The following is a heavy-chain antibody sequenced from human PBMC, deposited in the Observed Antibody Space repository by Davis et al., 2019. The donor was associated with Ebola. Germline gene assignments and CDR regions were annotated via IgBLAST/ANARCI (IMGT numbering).Heavy chain of an antibody. V-gene: IGHV1-2*06. CDR1: GYTFTDYN. D-gene: IGHD1-1*01. Sequence: ASVKVSCKASGYTFTDYNIHWMRHAPGQGLEWLGRVILKSGATNYAQKFQGRVTMTRDTSISTAYMELSSLRSDDTAVYYCARGHNFGFEFWGQGALVTVSS. J-gene: IGHJ4*02. CDR3: ARGHNFGFEF. CDR2: VILKSGAT.